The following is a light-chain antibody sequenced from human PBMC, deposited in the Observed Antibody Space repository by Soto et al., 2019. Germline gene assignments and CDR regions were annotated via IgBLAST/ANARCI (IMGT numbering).Light chain of an antibody. J-gene: IGKJ4*01. CDR2: GAS. Sequence: EIVMTQSPATLSVSPGERATLSCRASQSVSSNLAWYQQKPGQAPRLLIYGASTRATGIPARFSGSGSETEFTLTISSLQSEDFAVYCCQQYNNWPQFGGGTKVEIK. CDR3: QQYNNWPQ. CDR1: QSVSSN. V-gene: IGKV3-15*01.